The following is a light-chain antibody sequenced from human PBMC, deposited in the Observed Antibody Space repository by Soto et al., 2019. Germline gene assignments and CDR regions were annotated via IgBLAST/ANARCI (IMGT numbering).Light chain of an antibody. CDR2: EDN. V-gene: IGLV6-57*04. CDR3: QSYDSSNLV. J-gene: IGLJ2*01. CDR1: SGSIASIY. Sequence: NFMLTQPHSVSESPGKTVTISCTRSSGSIASIYVQWYQQRPGSAPTTVIYEDNQRPSGVPDRFSGSIDSSSNSASLTISGLKTEDEADYYCQSYDSSNLVFGGGTKLTVL.